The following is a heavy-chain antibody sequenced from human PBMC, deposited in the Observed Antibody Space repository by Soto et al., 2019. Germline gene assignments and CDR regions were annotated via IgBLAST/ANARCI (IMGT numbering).Heavy chain of an antibody. CDR3: ARVAALVPATKYYHTMDV. V-gene: IGHV1-18*01. Sequence: QVQLVQSGAEVKKPGASVTVSCKASGYTFTSYGISWVRQAPGQGLEWMGWISAYNGNTNYAQKLQGRVTMTTDTSTSTADMELRSLRSDDTAVYYCARVAALVPATKYYHTMDVWGQGTTVTVSS. CDR1: GYTFTSYG. D-gene: IGHD2-2*01. CDR2: ISAYNGNT. J-gene: IGHJ6*02.